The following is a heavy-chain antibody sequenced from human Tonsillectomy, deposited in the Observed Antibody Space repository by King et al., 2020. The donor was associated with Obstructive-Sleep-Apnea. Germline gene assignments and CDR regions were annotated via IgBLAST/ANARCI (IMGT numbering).Heavy chain of an antibody. CDR2: ISYDGSNK. V-gene: IGHV3-30*04. CDR3: ACSSVLRYFDRLSMPPFYFDY. CDR1: GFTFSSYA. J-gene: IGHJ4*02. D-gene: IGHD3-9*01. Sequence: VQLVESGGGVVQPGRSLRLSCAASGFTFSSYAMHWVRQAPGKGLEWVAVISYDGSNKYYADSVKGRFTISRDNSKNTLDLKMNSPRAEDTAGYYCACSSVLRYFDRLSMPPFYFDYWGQGTLVTVSS.